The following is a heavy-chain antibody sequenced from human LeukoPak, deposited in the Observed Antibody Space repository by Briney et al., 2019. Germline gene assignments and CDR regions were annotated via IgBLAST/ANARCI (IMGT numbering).Heavy chain of an antibody. CDR2: MNPNSGNT. V-gene: IGHV1-8*01. CDR3: ARGHMVGNYYYYYYMDV. J-gene: IGHJ6*03. D-gene: IGHD3-10*01. Sequence: ASVKVSCKASGYTFTSYDINWVRQATGQGLEWMGWMNPNSGNTGYAQKFQGRVTMTRSTSISTAYMELSSLRSEDTAVYYCARGHMVGNYYYYYYMDVWGKGTTVTVSS. CDR1: GYTFTSYD.